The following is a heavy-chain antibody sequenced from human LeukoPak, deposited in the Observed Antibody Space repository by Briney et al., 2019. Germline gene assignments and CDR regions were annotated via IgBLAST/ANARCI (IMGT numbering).Heavy chain of an antibody. CDR3: ARLKNGFGGNHYWLDP. CDR2: IYYSVTS. CDR1: GDSISTYY. V-gene: IGHV4-59*01. D-gene: IGHD3-10*01. Sequence: PSETLSLTCTVSGDSISTYYWSWIRQPPGKGLEWIGYIYYSVTSDYNPSLKSRVTMSVDMSTNQISLKLSSVTAADTAMFYCARLKNGFGGNHYWLDPWGQGTLVTVSS. J-gene: IGHJ5*02.